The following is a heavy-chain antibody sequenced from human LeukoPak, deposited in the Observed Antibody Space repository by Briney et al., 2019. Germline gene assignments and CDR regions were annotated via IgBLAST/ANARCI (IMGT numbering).Heavy chain of an antibody. CDR2: INTDGRTT. D-gene: IGHD6-6*01. CDR1: GFSFSSYW. J-gene: IGHJ5*02. V-gene: IGHV3-74*01. Sequence: GGSLRLSCAASGFSFSSYWMNWVRQAPGKGLVWVAHINTDGRTTTYADSVKGRFTVARDNAKNTLYLQMNSLRAEDTAVYYCAGGGAARLGFDPWGQGTPVTVSS. CDR3: AGGGAARLGFDP.